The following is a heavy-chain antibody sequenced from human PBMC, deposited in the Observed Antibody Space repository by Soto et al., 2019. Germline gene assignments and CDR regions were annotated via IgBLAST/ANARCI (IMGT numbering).Heavy chain of an antibody. CDR2: INGDGTTT. V-gene: IGHV3-74*01. CDR3: VRDLSVTTKFDY. D-gene: IGHD4-17*01. CDR1: GFTFSSYW. Sequence: EVQLVESGGGLVQPGGSLRLSCAASGFTFSSYWMYWVRQAPGKGLVWVSRINGDGTTTGYADFVKGRFSISRDSAKNTLYLQMNSLRAEDTAVYYCVRDLSVTTKFDYWGQGTLVTVSS. J-gene: IGHJ4*02.